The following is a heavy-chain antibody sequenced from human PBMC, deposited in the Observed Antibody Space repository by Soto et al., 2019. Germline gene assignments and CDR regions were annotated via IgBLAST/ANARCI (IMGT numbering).Heavy chain of an antibody. CDR3: AKVVMDYYDSSGYWWFAP. CDR2: ISYDGSNK. V-gene: IGHV3-30*18. Sequence: QVQLVESGGGVVQPGRSLRLSCAASGFTFSSYGMHWVRQAPGKGLEWVAVISYDGSNKYYADSVKGRFTISRDNSKNTLYLQMNSLRAEDTAVYYCAKVVMDYYDSSGYWWFAPWGQGTLVTVSS. CDR1: GFTFSSYG. J-gene: IGHJ5*02. D-gene: IGHD3-22*01.